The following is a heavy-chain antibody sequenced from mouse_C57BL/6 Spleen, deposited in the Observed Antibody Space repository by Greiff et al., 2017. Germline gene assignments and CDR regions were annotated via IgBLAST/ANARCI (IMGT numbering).Heavy chain of an antibody. Sequence: QVQLQQPGTELVKPGASVKLSCKASGYTFTSYWMHWVKQRPGQGLEWIGNINPSNGGTNYNEKFKSKATLTVDKSSSTAYMQLSSLTSEDSAVYDCARWEVTTGDIFDYWGQGTTLTVSS. J-gene: IGHJ2*01. CDR2: INPSNGGT. CDR3: ARWEVTTGDIFDY. D-gene: IGHD2-2*01. CDR1: GYTFTSYW. V-gene: IGHV1-53*01.